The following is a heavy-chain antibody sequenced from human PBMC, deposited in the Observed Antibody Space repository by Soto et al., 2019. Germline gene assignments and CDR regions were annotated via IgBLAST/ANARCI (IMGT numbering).Heavy chain of an antibody. Sequence: QVQLVQSGAEVKKPGASVKVSCKASGYTFTSYDINWVRQATGQGLEWMGWMNPNSGNTGYAQKFQGRVTMTRNTSISTAYMELSSLRSEDTAVYYCASGGECLSSTSCYFAHYYYYGMDVWGQGTTVTVSS. V-gene: IGHV1-8*01. CDR2: MNPNSGNT. CDR3: ASGGECLSSTSCYFAHYYYYGMDV. CDR1: GYTFTSYD. J-gene: IGHJ6*02. D-gene: IGHD2-2*01.